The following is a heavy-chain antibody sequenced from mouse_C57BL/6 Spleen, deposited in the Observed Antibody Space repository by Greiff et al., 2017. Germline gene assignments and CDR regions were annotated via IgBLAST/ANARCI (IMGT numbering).Heavy chain of an antibody. CDR3: ASSPYWYFDV. V-gene: IGHV1-80*01. CDR1: GYAFSSYW. CDR2: IYPGDGDT. J-gene: IGHJ1*03. D-gene: IGHD6-1*01. Sequence: VQLQESGAELVKPGASVKISCKASGYAFSSYWMNWVKQRPGKGLEWIGQIYPGDGDTNYNGKFKGKATLTADKSSSTDYMQLSSLTSEDSAVYFCASSPYWYFDVWGTGTTVTVSS.